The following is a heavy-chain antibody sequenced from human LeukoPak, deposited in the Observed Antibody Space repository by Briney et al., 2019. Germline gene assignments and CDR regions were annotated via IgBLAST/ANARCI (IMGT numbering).Heavy chain of an antibody. D-gene: IGHD1-26*01. J-gene: IGHJ4*02. CDR3: ARDKVGRGPTHLDY. CDR2: IKQDGSEK. Sequence: PGRSLRLSRAASGFTFSSYWMSWVRQAPGKGLEWVANIKQDGSEKYYVDSVKGRFTISRDNAKNSLYLQMNSLRAEDTAVYYCARDKVGRGPTHLDYWGQGALVTVSS. V-gene: IGHV3-7*01. CDR1: GFTFSSYW.